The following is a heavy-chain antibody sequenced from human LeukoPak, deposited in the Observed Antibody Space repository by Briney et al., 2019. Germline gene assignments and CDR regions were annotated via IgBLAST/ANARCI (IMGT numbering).Heavy chain of an antibody. CDR3: AKSGLNRFDY. D-gene: IGHD2-15*01. CDR1: EFTFSSYN. CDR2: ISSSSSNSM. Sequence: GGSLRLSCAASEFTFSSYNMNWVRQAPGKGLEWVSYISSSSSNSMYYADSVKGRFTISRDNSKNTLYLQMNSLRAEDTAVYYCAKSGLNRFDYWGQGTLVTVSS. V-gene: IGHV3-48*01. J-gene: IGHJ4*02.